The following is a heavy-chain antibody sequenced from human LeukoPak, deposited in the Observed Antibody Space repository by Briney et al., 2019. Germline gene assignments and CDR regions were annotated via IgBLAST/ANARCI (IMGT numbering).Heavy chain of an antibody. J-gene: IGHJ6*03. CDR2: IIPIFGTA. D-gene: IGHD3-10*01. CDR1: GGTFSNYA. V-gene: IGHV1-69*06. CDR3: ASYDGSGSYYNRYYYYMDV. Sequence: GASVKVSCKASGGTFSNYAISWVRQAPGQGLEWMGGIIPIFGTANYAQKFRGRVTITADKSTSTAYMELSSLRSEDTAVYYCASYDGSGSYYNRYYYYMDVWGKGTTVTVSS.